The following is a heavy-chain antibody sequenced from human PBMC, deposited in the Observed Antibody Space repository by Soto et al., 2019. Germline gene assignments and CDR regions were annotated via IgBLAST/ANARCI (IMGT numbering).Heavy chain of an antibody. CDR2: IHYSGST. V-gene: IGHV4-59*12. CDR3: ARLDYYYYLDV. Sequence: SETLSLTCTVSGASFSSYYWSWIRQSSGKGLEWIGYIHYSGSTNYNPSLESRVTMSIDTSESQFSLRLRSVTAADTAVYYCARLDYYYYLDVWGKGTAVTVSS. CDR1: GASFSSYY. J-gene: IGHJ6*03.